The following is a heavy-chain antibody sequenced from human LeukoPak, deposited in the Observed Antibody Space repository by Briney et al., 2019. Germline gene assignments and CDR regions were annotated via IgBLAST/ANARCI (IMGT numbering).Heavy chain of an antibody. CDR3: ARRGRYYYDSSGYYYAY. J-gene: IGHJ4*02. D-gene: IGHD3-22*01. Sequence: NTSETLSLTCSVSGGSISSYYWSWIRQPPGRGLEWIGYIYYSGSTNYNPSLKSRVTISVDTSKNQFSLKLSSVTAADTAVYYCARRGRYYYDSSGYYYAYWGQGTLVTVSS. CDR1: GGSISSYY. V-gene: IGHV4-59*12. CDR2: IYYSGST.